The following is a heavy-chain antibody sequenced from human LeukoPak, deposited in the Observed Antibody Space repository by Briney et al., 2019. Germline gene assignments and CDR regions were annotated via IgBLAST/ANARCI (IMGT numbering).Heavy chain of an antibody. Sequence: TGGSLRLSCAASGFTFSTYAMSWVRQAPGKGLEWVSAISGSSGSTSYADSVKSRFTISRDNSKNTVYLQMNSLRAEDTAVYYCAKDSSFFDYWGQGTLVTVSS. CDR3: AKDSSFFDY. J-gene: IGHJ4*02. CDR2: ISGSSGST. V-gene: IGHV3-23*01. CDR1: GFTFSTYA.